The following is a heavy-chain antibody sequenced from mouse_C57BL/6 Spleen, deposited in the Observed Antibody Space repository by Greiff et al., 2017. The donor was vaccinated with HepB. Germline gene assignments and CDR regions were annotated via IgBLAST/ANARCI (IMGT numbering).Heavy chain of an antibody. CDR1: GFTFSSYA. V-gene: IGHV5-9-1*02. CDR3: TRDRELGRGFAY. Sequence: EVKLVESGEGLVKPGGSLKLSCAASGFTFSSYAMSWVRQTPEKRLEWVAYISSGGDYIYYADTVKGRFTISRDNARNTLYLQMSSLKSEDTAMYYCTRDRELGRGFAYWGQGTLVTVSA. D-gene: IGHD4-1*01. J-gene: IGHJ3*01. CDR2: ISSGGDYI.